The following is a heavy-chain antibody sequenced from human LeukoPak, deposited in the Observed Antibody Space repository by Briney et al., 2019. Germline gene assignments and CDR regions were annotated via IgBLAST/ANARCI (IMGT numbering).Heavy chain of an antibody. CDR2: ISGSGGST. D-gene: IGHD5-18*01. Sequence: PGGSLRLSCAASGFTFSSYAMSWVRQAPGKGLEWVSVISGSGGSTSYADSVKGRFTISRDNSMNTLYLQMNSLRAEDTAVYYCAKDDRIQTRRYSYNYWGLGTLVTVSS. CDR3: AKDDRIQTRRYSYNY. CDR1: GFTFSSYA. V-gene: IGHV3-23*01. J-gene: IGHJ4*02.